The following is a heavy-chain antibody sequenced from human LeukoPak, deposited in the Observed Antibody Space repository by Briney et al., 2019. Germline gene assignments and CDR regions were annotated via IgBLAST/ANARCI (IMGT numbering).Heavy chain of an antibody. V-gene: IGHV3-23*01. CDR3: AKVWGSGHDYFDY. D-gene: IGHD7-27*01. CDR1: GFTFSNYA. Sequence: PGGSLRLSCAASGFTFSNYAMTWVRQAPGKGLEWISTLRSSGAGTYYADSVKGRFTISRDNSKNTLYLQMNSLRAEDTAVYYCAKVWGSGHDYFDYWGQGILVTVSS. J-gene: IGHJ4*02. CDR2: LRSSGAGT.